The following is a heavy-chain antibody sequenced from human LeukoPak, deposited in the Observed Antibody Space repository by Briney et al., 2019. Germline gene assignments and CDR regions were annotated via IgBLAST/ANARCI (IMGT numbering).Heavy chain of an antibody. V-gene: IGHV4-4*07. CDR1: GGSISSYY. D-gene: IGHD2-2*01. Sequence: SETLSLTCTVSGGSISSYYWSWIRQPAGKGLEWIGRIYTSGSTNYNPSFKSRVTMSVDTSKNQFSLKLSSVTAADTAVYYCARLVVPAATYYYYYMDVWGKGTTVTVSS. CDR3: ARLVVPAATYYYYYMDV. J-gene: IGHJ6*03. CDR2: IYTSGST.